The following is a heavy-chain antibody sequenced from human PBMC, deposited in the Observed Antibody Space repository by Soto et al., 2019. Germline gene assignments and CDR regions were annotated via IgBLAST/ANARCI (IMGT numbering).Heavy chain of an antibody. CDR2: INAHSGGT. Sequence: QVQLVQSGAAVKKPGASVKVSCKASGFSFTGYYIHWLRQAPGQGLEWMGWINAHSGGTEYAQKFHVRVTLTRDTSIATDYLTLTSLTSDDTALYYCAKDLTRQLAYWLDPWGQGTQVTVSS. J-gene: IGHJ5*02. D-gene: IGHD6-6*01. CDR3: AKDLTRQLAYWLDP. CDR1: GFSFTGYY. V-gene: IGHV1-2*02.